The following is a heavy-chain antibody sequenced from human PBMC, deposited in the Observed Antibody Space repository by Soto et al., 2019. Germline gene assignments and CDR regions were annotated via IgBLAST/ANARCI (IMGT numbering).Heavy chain of an antibody. V-gene: IGHV1-69*13. D-gene: IGHD3-10*01. J-gene: IGHJ5*02. CDR2: ITPIFGTA. CDR3: ARGPQYGPALNGFDP. CDR1: GGTFSSYA. Sequence: SVKVSCKASGGTFSSYAISWVRQAPGQGLEWMGGITPIFGTANYAQKFQGRVTITADESTSTAYMELSSLRSEDTAVYYCARGPQYGPALNGFDPWGQGTLVTVSS.